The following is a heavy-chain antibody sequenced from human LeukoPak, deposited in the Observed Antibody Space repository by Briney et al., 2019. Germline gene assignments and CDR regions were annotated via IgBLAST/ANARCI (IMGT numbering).Heavy chain of an antibody. J-gene: IGHJ4*02. D-gene: IGHD5-12*01. CDR2: ISASGGST. CDR1: GFTFSSYA. V-gene: IGHV3-23*01. CDR3: AKAPGGYDSTHFDY. Sequence: GGSLRLSCAASGFTFSSYAMSWVRQAPGKGLEWVSAISASGGSTYYADSMKGRFTISRDNSKNTLYLQMNSLRAEDTAVYYCAKAPGGYDSTHFDYWGQGTLVTVSS.